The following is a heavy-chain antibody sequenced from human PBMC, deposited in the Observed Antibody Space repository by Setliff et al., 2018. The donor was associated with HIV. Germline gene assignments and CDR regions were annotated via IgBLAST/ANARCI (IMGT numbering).Heavy chain of an antibody. CDR3: VKAVIVVIPAAIFDY. CDR1: GFTFSSYV. V-gene: IGHV3-64D*09. J-gene: IGHJ4*02. D-gene: IGHD2-2*01. CDR2: ISSNGGST. Sequence: GGSLRLSCSASGFTFSSYVMHWVRQAPGKGLEYVSAISSNGGSTYYADSVKGRFTISRDNSKTTLYLQMSSLRVEDTAVYYCVKAVIVVIPAAIFDYWGQGTLVTVSS.